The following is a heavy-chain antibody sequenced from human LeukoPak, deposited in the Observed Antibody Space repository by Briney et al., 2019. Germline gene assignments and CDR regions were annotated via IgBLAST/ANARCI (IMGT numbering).Heavy chain of an antibody. CDR2: INAGNGNT. Sequence: GASVTVSCKASGYTFTSYAMHWVRQAPGQRLEWMGWINAGNGNTKYSQKFQGRVTITRDTSASTAYMELSSLRSEDTAVYYCARFIAVAGNSWFDPWGQGTLVTVSS. D-gene: IGHD6-19*01. CDR3: ARFIAVAGNSWFDP. V-gene: IGHV1-3*01. CDR1: GYTFTSYA. J-gene: IGHJ5*02.